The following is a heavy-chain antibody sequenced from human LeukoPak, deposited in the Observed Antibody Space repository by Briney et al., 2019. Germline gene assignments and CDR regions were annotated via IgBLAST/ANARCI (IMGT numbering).Heavy chain of an antibody. CDR2: ISSSSSYI. J-gene: IGHJ6*03. D-gene: IGHD2-2*01. CDR3: ARGRSSTRQYYYYMDV. Sequence: GGSPRLSCAASGFTFSSYSMNWVRQAPGKGLEWVSSISSSSSYIYYADSVKGRFTISRDNAKNSLYLQMNSLRAEDTAVYYCARGRSSTRQYYYYMDVWGKGTTVTVSS. CDR1: GFTFSSYS. V-gene: IGHV3-21*01.